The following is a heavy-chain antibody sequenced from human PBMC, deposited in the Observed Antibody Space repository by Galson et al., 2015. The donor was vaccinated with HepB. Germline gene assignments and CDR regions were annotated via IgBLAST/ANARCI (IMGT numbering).Heavy chain of an antibody. CDR2: ISAGGSGT. D-gene: IGHD4-17*01. CDR3: ANGASVTSGFDY. J-gene: IGHJ4*02. Sequence: SLRLSCAASGFTFGNYAMSWVRQAPGKGLEWVSSISAGGSGTYYADSVKGRFTISRDNSKSTLSLQMNSLRAEDTAVYFCANGASVTSGFDYWGQGTLVTVSS. CDR1: GFTFGNYA. V-gene: IGHV3-23*01.